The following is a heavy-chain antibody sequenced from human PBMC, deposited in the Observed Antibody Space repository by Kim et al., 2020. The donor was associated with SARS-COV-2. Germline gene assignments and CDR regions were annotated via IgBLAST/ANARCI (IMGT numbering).Heavy chain of an antibody. CDR2: VSGDGGRT. Sequence: GGSLRLSCTLSGFTFSSDTMTWVRQAPGKGLEWVSGVSGDGGRTDYADSVKGRFTIFRDNSKNTLYLQMNSLRAEDTAVYYCAKVGFGELLSPFDHWGQGTLVTVSS. CDR1: GFTFSSDT. CDR3: AKVGFGELLSPFDH. D-gene: IGHD3-10*01. J-gene: IGHJ4*02. V-gene: IGHV3-23*01.